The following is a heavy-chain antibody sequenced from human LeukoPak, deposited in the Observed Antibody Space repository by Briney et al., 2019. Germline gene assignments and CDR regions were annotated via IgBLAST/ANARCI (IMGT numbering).Heavy chain of an antibody. CDR3: ARGGNYFDSSAFWLAF. CDR1: GGSISSSSYY. D-gene: IGHD3-22*01. J-gene: IGHJ4*02. V-gene: IGHV4-61*05. CDR2: IYYSGST. Sequence: SETLSLTCTVSGGSISSSSYYWGWIRQPPGKGLEWIGSIYYSGSTNYNPSLKSRVTISVDTSKNQFSLNLSSVTAADTAVYYCARGGNYFDSSAFWLAFWGQGTLVPVSS.